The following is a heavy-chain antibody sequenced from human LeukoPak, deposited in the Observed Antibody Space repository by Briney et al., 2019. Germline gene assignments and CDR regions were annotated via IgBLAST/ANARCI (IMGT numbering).Heavy chain of an antibody. Sequence: ASVKVSGKASGYTFTSYDINWVRQATGQGLEWMGWMNPNSGNTGYAQKFQGRVTMTRNTSITTAYMDLSRLTSDDTAVYYCARVQSLRVVRCFDPWGQGTLVTVSS. V-gene: IGHV1-8*01. CDR2: MNPNSGNT. D-gene: IGHD4-17*01. J-gene: IGHJ5*02. CDR1: GYTFTSYD. CDR3: ARVQSLRVVRCFDP.